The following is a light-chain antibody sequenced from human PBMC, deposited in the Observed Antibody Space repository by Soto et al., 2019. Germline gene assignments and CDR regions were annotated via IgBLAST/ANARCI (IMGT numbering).Light chain of an antibody. CDR1: QSVSNDD. CDR2: SVS. Sequence: EMVLTQSPGTLSLSPGDRATLACRARQSVSNDDVAWVQQKPGQTPRLRIYSVSSRATGIRDKFSASGSGRDFPLTIRRLEPDDFAMYSCLHHGSSLWTFGQGTTVDI. CDR3: LHHGSSLWT. J-gene: IGKJ1*01. V-gene: IGKV3-20*01.